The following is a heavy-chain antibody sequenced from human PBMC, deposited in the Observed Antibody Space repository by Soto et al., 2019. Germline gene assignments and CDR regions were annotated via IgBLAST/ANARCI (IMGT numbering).Heavy chain of an antibody. CDR1: GGTFSSYA. Sequence: ASVKVSCKASGGTFSSYAISWVRQAPGQGLEWMGGIIPIFGTANYAQKFQGRVTITADESTSTAYMELSSLRSEDTAVYYCARSPYSGTKGQIYYYGMDVWGQVTTVTVSS. D-gene: IGHD1-26*01. V-gene: IGHV1-69*13. CDR3: ARSPYSGTKGQIYYYGMDV. CDR2: IIPIFGTA. J-gene: IGHJ6*02.